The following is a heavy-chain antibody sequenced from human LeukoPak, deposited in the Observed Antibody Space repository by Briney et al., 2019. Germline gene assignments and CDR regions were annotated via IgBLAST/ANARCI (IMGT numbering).Heavy chain of an antibody. CDR3: ANGDGQYYFDY. Sequence: GGSLRLSCAASGFTFSDYTMNWVRQAPGKGLEWVSSISTRSDYIYYADSVKGRFTISRDNAKNPLYLQMNSLRAEDTAMYYCANGDGQYYFDYWGQGTLVTVSS. CDR1: GFTFSDYT. CDR2: ISTRSDYI. D-gene: IGHD5-24*01. V-gene: IGHV3-21*01. J-gene: IGHJ4*02.